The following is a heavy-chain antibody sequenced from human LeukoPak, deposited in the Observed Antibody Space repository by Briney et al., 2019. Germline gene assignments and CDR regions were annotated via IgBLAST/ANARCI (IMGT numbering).Heavy chain of an antibody. CDR1: GGSISSYY. CDR3: ARGRSSMVRGYYYYYMDV. D-gene: IGHD3-10*01. Sequence: SQTLSLTCTVSGGSISSYYWSWIRQPPGKGLEWIGYIYYSGSTNYNPSLKSRVTISVDTSKNQFSLKLSSVTAADTAVYYCARGRSSMVRGYYYYYMDVWGKGTTVTISS. V-gene: IGHV4-59*01. CDR2: IYYSGST. J-gene: IGHJ6*03.